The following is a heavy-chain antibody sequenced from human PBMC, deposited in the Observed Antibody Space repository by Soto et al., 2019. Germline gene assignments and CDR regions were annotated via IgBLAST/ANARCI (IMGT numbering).Heavy chain of an antibody. V-gene: IGHV1-2*02. CDR3: GLEPTGTGGFDY. CDR2: IDLDNDNR. D-gene: IGHD7-27*01. J-gene: IGHJ4*02. Sequence: QVQLVQSGAEVKKPGASVKVSCKASGHTFTGHHMHWVRQAPGQGLEWMGYIDLDNDNRASAQKFRGRVTTTRDTSITTAYMELSGLRSDDTAVYYCGLEPTGTGGFDYWGQGTLVTVSS. CDR1: GHTFTGHH.